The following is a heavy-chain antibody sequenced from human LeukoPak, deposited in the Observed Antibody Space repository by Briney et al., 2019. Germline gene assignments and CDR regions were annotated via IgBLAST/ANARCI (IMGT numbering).Heavy chain of an antibody. D-gene: IGHD5-18*01. V-gene: IGHV7-4-1*02. CDR2: INTNTGNP. CDR1: GYTFTSYA. CDR3: ARGTYVDATMVKNVDY. Sequence: ASVKVSCKASGYTFTSYAMNWVRQAPGQGLEWMGWINTNTGNPTYAQGFTGRFVFSLDTSVSTAYLQISSLKTEDTAVYYCARGTYVDATMVKNVDYWGQGTLVTVSS. J-gene: IGHJ4*02.